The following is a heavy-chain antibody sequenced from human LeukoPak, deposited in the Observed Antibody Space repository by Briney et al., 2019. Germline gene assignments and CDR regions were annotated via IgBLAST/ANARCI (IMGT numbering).Heavy chain of an antibody. CDR1: GYTLTGYY. V-gene: IGHV1-2*02. CDR2: INPNSGGT. J-gene: IGHJ5*02. D-gene: IGHD3-3*01. Sequence: ASVKVSCKASGYTLTGYYMHWVRQAPGQGVEWMGWINPNSGGTNYAQKFQGRVTMTRDTSISTAYMELSRLRSDDTAVYYCARDTWSGHIVVNNWFDPWGQGTLVTVSS. CDR3: ARDTWSGHIVVNNWFDP.